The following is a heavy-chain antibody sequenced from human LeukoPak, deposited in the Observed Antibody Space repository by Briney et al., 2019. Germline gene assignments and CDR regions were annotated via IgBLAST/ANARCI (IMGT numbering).Heavy chain of an antibody. CDR3: ARGSPFDP. J-gene: IGHJ5*02. CDR2: INHSGST. CDR1: GGSFSGYY. V-gene: IGHV4-34*01. Sequence: SETLSLTCAVYGGSFSGYYWSWIRQPPGKGLEWIGEINHSGSTNYNPSLKSRVTLSVDRSKNQFSLKLSSVTAADTAVYYCARGSPFDPWGQGTLVTVSS.